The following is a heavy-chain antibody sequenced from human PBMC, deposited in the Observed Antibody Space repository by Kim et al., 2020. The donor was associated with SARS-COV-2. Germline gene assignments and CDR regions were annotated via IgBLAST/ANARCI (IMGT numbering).Heavy chain of an antibody. CDR1: GFTVSSNY. D-gene: IGHD6-13*01. V-gene: IGHV3-66*04. Sequence: GSLRLSCAASGFTVSSNYMSWVRQAPGKGLEWVSIIYSDGRTDYVDSVKGRFTISRDNSKNTLSLQMNTLRAEDTAVYYCARLIATAGTGYWGQGTLVT. CDR3: ARLIATAGTGY. J-gene: IGHJ4*02. CDR2: IYSDGRT.